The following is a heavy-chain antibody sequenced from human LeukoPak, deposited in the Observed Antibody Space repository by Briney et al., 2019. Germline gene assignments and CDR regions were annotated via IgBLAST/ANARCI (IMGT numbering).Heavy chain of an antibody. CDR2: IYYRGGT. CDR1: GYSISSGYY. J-gene: IGHJ2*01. Sequence: SETLSLTCTVSGYSISSGYYWGWMRQPPGRGLEWIASIYYRGGTHYNPSLASLKSRVAISGDTSKNQFSRKLRSVTAADTAVYYCARSPSRVRFFDLWGRGTLVTVSS. CDR3: ARSPSRVRFFDL. V-gene: IGHV4-38-2*02.